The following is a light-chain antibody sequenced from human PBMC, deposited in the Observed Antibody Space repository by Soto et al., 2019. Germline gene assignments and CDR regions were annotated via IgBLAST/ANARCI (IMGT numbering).Light chain of an antibody. J-gene: IGKJ2*01. CDR3: QQSYSTPTPPT. Sequence: DIQMTQSPSSLSASVGDRVTMTCRASQSITTHVNWYQQKPGKAPKLLIYAASISQSGVPSRFSGSGSGTDFTLSISSLQPEDFATYYCQQSYSTPTPPTFGQGTKLEI. V-gene: IGKV1-39*01. CDR2: AAS. CDR1: QSITTH.